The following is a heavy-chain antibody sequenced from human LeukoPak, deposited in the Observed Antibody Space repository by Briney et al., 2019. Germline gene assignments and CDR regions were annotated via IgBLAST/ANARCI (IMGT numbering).Heavy chain of an antibody. Sequence: SETLSLTCTVSGGSISSGGYYWSWIRQHPGKGLEWIGYIYYSGSTYYNPSLKSRVTISVDTSKNQFSLKLSSVTAADTAVYYRASGEQQLAPAYYYYGMDVWGQGTTVTVSS. D-gene: IGHD6-13*01. J-gene: IGHJ6*02. CDR2: IYYSGST. CDR1: GGSISSGGYY. V-gene: IGHV4-31*03. CDR3: ASGEQQLAPAYYYYGMDV.